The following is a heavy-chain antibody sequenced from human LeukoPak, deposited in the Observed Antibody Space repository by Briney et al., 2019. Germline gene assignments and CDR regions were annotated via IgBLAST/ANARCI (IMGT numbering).Heavy chain of an antibody. CDR1: GYNFTTYW. J-gene: IGHJ4*02. Sequence: KPGESLRISCKGSGYNFTTYWIAWVRQMPGKGLEWMGIIYPGDSDSRYSPSFQGQVTISADNSISTVYLQWSSLKASDTAMYYCARSRSMVYLDYWGQGTPVTVSS. CDR3: ARSRSMVYLDY. CDR2: IYPGDSDS. V-gene: IGHV5-51*01. D-gene: IGHD2-8*01.